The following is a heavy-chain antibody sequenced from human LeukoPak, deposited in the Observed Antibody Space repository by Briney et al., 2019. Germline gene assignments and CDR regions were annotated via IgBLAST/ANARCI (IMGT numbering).Heavy chain of an antibody. D-gene: IGHD5-24*01. Sequence: PSETLSLTCTVSGGSISSSSYYWGWIRQPPGKGLEWIGSIYYSGSTYYNPSLKSRVTISVDTSKNQFSLKLSSVTAADTAVYYCARDTPSFMATENWFDPWGQGTLVTVSS. J-gene: IGHJ5*02. CDR2: IYYSGST. V-gene: IGHV4-39*07. CDR1: GGSISSSSYY. CDR3: ARDTPSFMATENWFDP.